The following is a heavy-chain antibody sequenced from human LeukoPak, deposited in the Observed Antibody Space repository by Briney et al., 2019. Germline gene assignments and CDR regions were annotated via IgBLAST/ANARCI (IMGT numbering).Heavy chain of an antibody. CDR2: ISSSSSYI. V-gene: IGHV3-21*01. J-gene: IGHJ5*02. CDR1: GFTFSSYS. D-gene: IGHD2-2*01. Sequence: GGSLRLSCAASGFTFSSYSMTWVRQAPGKGLEWVSSISSSSSYIYYADSVKGRFTISRDNAKNSLYLQMNSLGAEDTAVYYCARGGIVVVPAAPNNWFDPWGQGTLVTVSS. CDR3: ARGGIVVVPAAPNNWFDP.